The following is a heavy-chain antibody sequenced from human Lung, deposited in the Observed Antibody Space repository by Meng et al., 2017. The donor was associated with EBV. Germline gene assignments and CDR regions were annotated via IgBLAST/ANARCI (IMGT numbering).Heavy chain of an antibody. CDR3: ARDPSNTSGRYAYFDY. V-gene: IGHV1-18*01. Sequence: QLQRVKSGAEGTKPGASVRVSCKASGYTFTHHGISWIRQAPGQGLEWMGWISCYNGDTNYAQKLQGRVTMTTDTSTNTAYMDLRSLRSDDTAVYYCARDPSNTSGRYAYFDYWGQGTLVTVSS. D-gene: IGHD6-19*01. J-gene: IGHJ4*02. CDR1: GYTFTHHG. CDR2: ISCYNGDT.